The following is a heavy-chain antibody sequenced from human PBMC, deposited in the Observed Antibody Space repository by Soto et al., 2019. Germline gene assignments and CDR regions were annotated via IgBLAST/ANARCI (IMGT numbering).Heavy chain of an antibody. Sequence: QEQLVQSGAEVKKPGSSVKVSCKASGGSFSSYALSWVRQSPGQGLEWMGGIIPIFGTSNYAQKFQGRVTITADESTSTADMELSSLTSEDTAVYYCARERGPEELLGHFDLWGQGTLVTVSS. CDR2: IIPIFGTS. CDR3: ARERGPEELLGHFDL. J-gene: IGHJ4*02. D-gene: IGHD1-26*01. V-gene: IGHV1-69*01. CDR1: GGSFSSYA.